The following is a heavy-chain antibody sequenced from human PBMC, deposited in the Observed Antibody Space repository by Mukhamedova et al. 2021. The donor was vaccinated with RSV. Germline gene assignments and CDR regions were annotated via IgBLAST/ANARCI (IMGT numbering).Heavy chain of an antibody. D-gene: IGHD3-3*01. CDR2: IIPILGIA. CDR3: ASNFGVGDNWFDP. V-gene: IGHV1-69*02. J-gene: IGHJ5*02. Sequence: GQGLEWMGRIIPILGIANYAQKFQGRVTITADKSTSTAYMELSSLRSEDTAVYYCASNFGVGDNWFDPWGQGTLVTVSS.